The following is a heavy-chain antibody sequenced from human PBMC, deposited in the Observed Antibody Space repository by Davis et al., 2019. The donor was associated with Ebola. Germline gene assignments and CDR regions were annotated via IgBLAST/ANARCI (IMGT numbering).Heavy chain of an antibody. V-gene: IGHV3-74*01. J-gene: IGHJ3*02. Sequence: HTGGSLRLSCAASGFTFSSYWMHWVRQAPGKGLVWVSRISSDGSSTTYADSVKGRFTISRDNAKNTLYLQMNSLRAEDTAVYYCAKYSGSYWFSYAFDIWGQGTMVTVSS. D-gene: IGHD1-26*01. CDR1: GFTFSSYW. CDR2: ISSDGSST. CDR3: AKYSGSYWFSYAFDI.